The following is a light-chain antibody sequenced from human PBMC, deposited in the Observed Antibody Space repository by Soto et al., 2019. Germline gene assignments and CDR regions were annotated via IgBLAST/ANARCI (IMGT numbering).Light chain of an antibody. J-gene: IGKJ1*01. V-gene: IGKV3-20*01. CDR3: QQYGSSPWT. CDR1: QSVSSNY. CDR2: GAS. Sequence: EIVLTQSPGTLSLSPGERATLSCRASQSVSSNYLAWYQQKPGQAPRPLIYGASSRATGIPDRFSGSGAGTAFTLNISRLESEDFAVYYCQQYGSSPWTFGQGTKVEIK.